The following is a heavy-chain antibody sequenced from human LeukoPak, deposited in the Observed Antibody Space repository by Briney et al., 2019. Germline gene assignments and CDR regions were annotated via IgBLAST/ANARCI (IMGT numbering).Heavy chain of an antibody. V-gene: IGHV3-7*01. D-gene: IGHD3-16*02. J-gene: IGHJ4*02. CDR2: IKEDGSEK. CDR1: GFTFSSYW. Sequence: GGSLRLSCAASGFTFSSYWMSWVRQARGKGLGWVANIKEDGSEKYYLDYVKGRFTISRDNAKNSLYLQMNSLRDEDTAVYYCASLGSDEGVWGSYRYTSSLYYFDYWGQGTLVTVSS. CDR3: ASLGSDEGVWGSYRYTSSLYYFDY.